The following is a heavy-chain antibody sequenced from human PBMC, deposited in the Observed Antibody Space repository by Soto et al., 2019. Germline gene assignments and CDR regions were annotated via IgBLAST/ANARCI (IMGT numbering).Heavy chain of an antibody. J-gene: IGHJ6*02. CDR2: ISSSGGTT. Sequence: GGSLRLSCAASGFTLSSYAMSWVRQAPGKGLEWVSAISSSGGTTYYADSVKGRFTISRDKSKNTLSLQMNSLRAEDTAVYYCAKDLYYSGSGSYFCMDVWGPGTPVTVS. CDR1: GFTLSSYA. CDR3: AKDLYYSGSGSYFCMDV. V-gene: IGHV3-23*01. D-gene: IGHD3-10*01.